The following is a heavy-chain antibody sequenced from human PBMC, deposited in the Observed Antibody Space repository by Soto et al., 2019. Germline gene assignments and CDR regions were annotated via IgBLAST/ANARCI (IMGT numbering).Heavy chain of an antibody. Sequence: LSLTCTVSGGSISSYYWSWIRQPPGKGLEWIGYIYYSGSTNYNPSLKSRVTISVDTSKNQFSLKLSSVTAADTAVYYCARDKSGDYFDYWGQGTLVTVS. CDR1: GGSISSYY. J-gene: IGHJ4*02. V-gene: IGHV4-59*01. CDR2: IYYSGST. D-gene: IGHD2-15*01. CDR3: ARDKSGDYFDY.